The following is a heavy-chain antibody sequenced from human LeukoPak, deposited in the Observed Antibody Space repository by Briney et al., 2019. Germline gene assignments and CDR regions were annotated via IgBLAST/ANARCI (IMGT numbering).Heavy chain of an antibody. D-gene: IGHD6-19*01. V-gene: IGHV4-61*02. Sequence: SETLSLTCTVSGGSISSGSYYWSWIRQPAGKGLEWIGRIYTSGSTNYSPSLKSRVTISVDTSKNQFSLKLSSVTAADTAVYYCARRRDSSGWYSYYFDYWGQGTLVTVSS. CDR2: IYTSGST. J-gene: IGHJ4*02. CDR1: GGSISSGSYY. CDR3: ARRRDSSGWYSYYFDY.